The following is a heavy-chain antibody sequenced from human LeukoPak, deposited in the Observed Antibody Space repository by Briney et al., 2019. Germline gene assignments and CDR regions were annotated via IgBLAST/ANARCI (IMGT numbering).Heavy chain of an antibody. J-gene: IGHJ4*02. D-gene: IGHD3-22*01. CDR3: AKSPEYYYDSSGYWDY. Sequence: PGGSLRLSCAASGFTFSSYAMSWVRQAPGKGLEWVSAISGSGGSTYYADSVKGRFTISRDNSKNTLYLQMNSLRAEDTAVYYCAKSPEYYYDSSGYWDYWGQGTLVTVSS. V-gene: IGHV3-23*01. CDR2: ISGSGGST. CDR1: GFTFSSYA.